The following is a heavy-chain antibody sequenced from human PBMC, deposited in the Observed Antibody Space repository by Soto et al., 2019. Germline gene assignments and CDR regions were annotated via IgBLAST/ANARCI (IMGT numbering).Heavy chain of an antibody. CDR3: VKDRMPHNTVCDPFDS. CDR1: GLTFNIFA. CDR2: IGGDGSDR. Sequence: GGSLRLSCAASGLTFNIFAMSWVRQAPGKGLEWVSGIGGDGSDRYYADSVKGRFTISRDNSRNTVFLQMNSLRGEDTAMYFCVKDRMPHNTVCDPFDSWGQGTMVTVSS. J-gene: IGHJ3*02. D-gene: IGHD1-20*01. V-gene: IGHV3-23*01.